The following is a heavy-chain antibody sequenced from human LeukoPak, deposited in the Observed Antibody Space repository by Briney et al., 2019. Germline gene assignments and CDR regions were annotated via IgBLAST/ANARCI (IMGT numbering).Heavy chain of an antibody. CDR1: GFSFSNFW. CDR2: IHPEGNEK. V-gene: IGHV3-7*01. D-gene: IGHD3-22*01. Sequence: GGSLRLSCAVSGFSFSNFWMSWVRQAPGRGLEWVANIHPEGNEKYHVESVKGRFTISRDNAKNSLYLQMNSLRAEDTAVYYCASLLSGYLDLDYWGQGTLVTVSS. J-gene: IGHJ4*02. CDR3: ASLLSGYLDLDY.